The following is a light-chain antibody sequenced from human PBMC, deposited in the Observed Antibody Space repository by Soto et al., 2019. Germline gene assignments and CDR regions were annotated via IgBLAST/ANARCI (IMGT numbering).Light chain of an antibody. J-gene: IGKJ1*01. CDR1: QSVGSSY. CDR3: QQYGSSPQT. CDR2: GAS. Sequence: DIVLTQSPGTLSLSPGERATLSCRASQSVGSSYLAWYQQKPGQAPRLLIYGASSRATGIPDRFSGSGSGTDFTLTISRLEPEDFAVYYCQQYGSSPQTFGQGTKVDIK. V-gene: IGKV3-20*01.